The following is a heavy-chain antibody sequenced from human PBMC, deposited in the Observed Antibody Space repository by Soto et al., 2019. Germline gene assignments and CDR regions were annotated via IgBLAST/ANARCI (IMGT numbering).Heavy chain of an antibody. CDR1: GYTFTSYY. V-gene: IGHV1-46*01. Sequence: GASVKVSCKASGYTFTSYYMHWVRQAPGQGLEWMGIINPSGGSTSYAQKFQGRVTMTRDTSTSTVYTELSSLRSEDTAVYYCARRRGVTTVTKGGMDVWGQGTTVTVSS. CDR3: ARRRGVTTVTKGGMDV. D-gene: IGHD4-17*01. J-gene: IGHJ6*02. CDR2: INPSGGST.